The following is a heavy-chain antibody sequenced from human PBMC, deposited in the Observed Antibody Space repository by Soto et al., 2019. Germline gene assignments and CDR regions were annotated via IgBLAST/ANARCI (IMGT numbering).Heavy chain of an antibody. Sequence: QLQLQESGSGLVKPSQTLSLTCAVSGGSISSGGYSWSWIRQPPGKGLERIGYIYHSGSTYYNPSLKSRVTISVDRSKNQFSLKLSSVTAADTAVYYCARVSYGPKGWFDPWGQGTLVTVSS. CDR1: GGSISSGGYS. CDR3: ARVSYGPKGWFDP. D-gene: IGHD5-18*01. CDR2: IYHSGST. V-gene: IGHV4-30-2*01. J-gene: IGHJ5*02.